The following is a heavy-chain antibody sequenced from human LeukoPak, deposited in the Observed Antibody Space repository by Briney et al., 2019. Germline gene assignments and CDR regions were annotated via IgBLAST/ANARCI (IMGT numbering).Heavy chain of an antibody. CDR2: IYYSGST. Sequence: SETLSLTCTVSGGSISSYYWSWIRQPPGKGLEWIGYIYYSGSTNYNPSLKSRVTISVDMSKNQFSLKLSSVTAADTAVYYCARGLLYCSGGSCYSYYFDYWGQGTLVTVSS. CDR3: ARGLLYCSGGSCYSYYFDY. CDR1: GGSISSYY. V-gene: IGHV4-59*12. D-gene: IGHD2-15*01. J-gene: IGHJ4*02.